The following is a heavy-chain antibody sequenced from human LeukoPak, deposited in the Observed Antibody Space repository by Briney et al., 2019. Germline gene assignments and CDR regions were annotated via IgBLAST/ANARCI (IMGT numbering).Heavy chain of an antibody. CDR2: ISSNGGST. CDR1: GFTFSSYA. V-gene: IGHV3-64*01. J-gene: IGHJ4*02. CDR3: ARANPYYFDY. Sequence: PGGSLRLSCAASGFTFSSYAMHWVRQAPGKGLEYVSAISSNGGSTHYANSVKGRFTISRDNSKNTLYLQMGSLRAEDMAVYYCARANPYYFDYWGQGTLVTVSS.